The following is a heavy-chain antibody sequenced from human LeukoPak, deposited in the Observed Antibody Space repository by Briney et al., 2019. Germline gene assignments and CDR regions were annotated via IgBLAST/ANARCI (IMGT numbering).Heavy chain of an antibody. Sequence: PGGSLRLSCAASGFTFSSYWMHWVCQAPWEGRRWVSRINGDGSSTSYADSVKGRFTISRDNAKNTLCLQMNSLRAEDTAVYYCARDNTRGGLDYWGQGTLVTVSS. CDR3: ARDNTRGGLDY. CDR2: INGDGSST. D-gene: IGHD2-15*01. CDR1: GFTFSSYW. J-gene: IGHJ4*02. V-gene: IGHV3-74*01.